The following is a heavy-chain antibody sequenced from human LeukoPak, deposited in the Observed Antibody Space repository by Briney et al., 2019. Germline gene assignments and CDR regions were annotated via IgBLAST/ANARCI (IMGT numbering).Heavy chain of an antibody. CDR2: IYSGGST. CDR3: GKDQSSQWLVAPADY. CDR1: GFTVSSNY. D-gene: IGHD6-19*01. J-gene: IGHJ4*02. Sequence: VGSLRLSCAASGFTVSSNYMSWVRQAPGKGLEWVSVIYSGGSTYYADSVKGRFTISRDNSKNTLNLQMNSLRAEDAAVYYCGKDQSSQWLVAPADYWGQGTLVTVSS. V-gene: IGHV3-66*01.